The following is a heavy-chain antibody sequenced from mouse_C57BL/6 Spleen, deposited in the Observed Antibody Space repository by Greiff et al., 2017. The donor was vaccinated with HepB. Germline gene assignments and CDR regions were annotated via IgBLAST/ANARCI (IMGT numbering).Heavy chain of an antibody. CDR3: ARRDYYGSSRWFAY. J-gene: IGHJ3*01. CDR2: ISSGSSTI. Sequence: EVMLVESGGGLVKPGGSLKLSCAASGFTFSDYGMHWVRQAPEKGLEWVAYISSGSSTIYYADTVKGRFTISRDNAKNTLFLQMTSLRSEDTAMYYCARRDYYGSSRWFAYWGQGTLVTVSA. CDR1: GFTFSDYG. V-gene: IGHV5-17*01. D-gene: IGHD1-1*01.